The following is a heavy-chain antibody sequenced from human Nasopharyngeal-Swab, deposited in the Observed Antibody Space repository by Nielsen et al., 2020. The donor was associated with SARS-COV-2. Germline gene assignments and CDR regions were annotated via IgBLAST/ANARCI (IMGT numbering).Heavy chain of an antibody. CDR1: GYTFTSYG. D-gene: IGHD2-2*01. J-gene: IGHJ5*02. CDR3: ASDPPRGVVVPAASNWFDP. V-gene: IGHV1-69*13. Sequence: SVKVSCKASGYTFTSYGISWVRQAPGQGLEGMGGIIPIFGTANYAQKFQGRVTITADESTSTAYMELSSLRSEDTAVYYCASDPPRGVVVPAASNWFDPWGQGTLVTVSS. CDR2: IIPIFGTA.